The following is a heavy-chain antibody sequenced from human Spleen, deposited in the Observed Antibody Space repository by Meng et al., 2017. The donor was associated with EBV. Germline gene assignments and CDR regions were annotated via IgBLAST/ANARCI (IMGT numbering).Heavy chain of an antibody. D-gene: IGHD5-24*01. Sequence: QVQLVQPGDEVGKAGASVTVSCKASGYTFIHYGINWVRQAPGQGLEWMGWVSPYNGYTSYAQNLKGRVTMTTDTSTNTAYMTLRSLRSDDTAVYYCARDRSEMAGSWGGYWGQGSLVTVSS. CDR3: ARDRSEMAGSWGGY. CDR2: VSPYNGYT. V-gene: IGHV1-18*01. CDR1: GYTFIHYG. J-gene: IGHJ4*01.